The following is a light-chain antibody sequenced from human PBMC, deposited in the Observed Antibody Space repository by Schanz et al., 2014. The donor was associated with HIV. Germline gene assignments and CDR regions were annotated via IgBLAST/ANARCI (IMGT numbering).Light chain of an antibody. V-gene: IGLV1-44*01. CDR2: TTN. CDR3: ATWDVTLNGPV. CDR1: SSNIGGNT. Sequence: QSVLTQPPSASGTPGQRVTISCSGSSSNIGGNTVNWYRQIPGTAPKLLIHTTNQRPSGVPDRFSGSKSGTSASLAISGLQSDDEADYYCATWDVTLNGPVFGGGTKLTVL. J-gene: IGLJ2*01.